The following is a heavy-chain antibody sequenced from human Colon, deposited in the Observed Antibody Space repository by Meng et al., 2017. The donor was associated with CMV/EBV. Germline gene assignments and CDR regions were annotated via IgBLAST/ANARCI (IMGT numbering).Heavy chain of an antibody. CDR2: IYSGGST. V-gene: IGHV3-66*01. D-gene: IGHD6-13*01. CDR3: ARDSSSWYADY. Sequence: VQLVESGGGVVQPGGSLRLACAASGFTVRSNYMSWVRQAPGKGLEWVSVIYSGGSTYYADSVKGRFTISRDNSKNTLYLQMNSLRAEDTAVYYCARDSSSWYADYWGQGTLVTVSS. CDR1: GFTVRSNY. J-gene: IGHJ4*02.